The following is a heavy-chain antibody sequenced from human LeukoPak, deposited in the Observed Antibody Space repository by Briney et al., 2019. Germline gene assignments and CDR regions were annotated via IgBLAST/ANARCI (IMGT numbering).Heavy chain of an antibody. V-gene: IGHV4-34*01. Sequence: PSETLSLTCAVYGGSFSGYYWSWIRQPPGKGLEWIGEINHSGSTNYNPSLKSRVTISVDTSKNQFSLKLRAVTAADTAVYYCARSAPPPYYDFWSGYPVWGKGTTVTVSS. J-gene: IGHJ6*04. CDR2: INHSGST. CDR3: ARSAPPPYYDFWSGYPV. D-gene: IGHD3-3*01. CDR1: GGSFSGYY.